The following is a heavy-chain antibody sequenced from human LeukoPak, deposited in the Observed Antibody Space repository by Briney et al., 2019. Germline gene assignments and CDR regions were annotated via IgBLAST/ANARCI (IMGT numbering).Heavy chain of an antibody. V-gene: IGHV4-59*01. CDR2: IYYSGST. Sequence: SETLSLTCTVSGGSISRYYWSWIRQPPGKALKWIAYIYYSGSTSYSPSRRSRVTLSVDTSKNQSSLKLSSLTAAGTAGHYCGRETSQKGAHYMDVWGKGTTVTISS. CDR1: GGSISRYY. D-gene: IGHD3-16*01. CDR3: GRETSQKGAHYMDV. J-gene: IGHJ6*03.